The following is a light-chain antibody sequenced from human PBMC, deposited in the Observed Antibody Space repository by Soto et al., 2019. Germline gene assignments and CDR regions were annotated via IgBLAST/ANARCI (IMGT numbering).Light chain of an antibody. CDR3: QQYDRFPYT. CDR2: KAS. CDR1: QSISNW. V-gene: IGKV1-5*03. J-gene: IGKJ2*01. Sequence: DIQMTQSPSTLSASVGDTVTITCRASQSISNWLAWYQQKPGQAPKLLIHKASTLESGVPSRFSGRGSGTEFTLTISSLQPDDFATFYCQQYDRFPYTLGQGTKLEIK.